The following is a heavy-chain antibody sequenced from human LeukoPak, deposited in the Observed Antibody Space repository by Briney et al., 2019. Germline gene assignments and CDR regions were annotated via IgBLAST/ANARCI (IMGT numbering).Heavy chain of an antibody. D-gene: IGHD6-19*01. Sequence: SETLSLTCAVYGGSFSGYYWSWIRQPPGKGLEWIGEINHNGSTNYNPSLKSRVTISVDTSKNQFSLKLSSVTAADTAVYYCARGRGSGWAKSGYFDYWGQGTLVTVSS. CDR1: GGSFSGYY. CDR2: INHNGST. J-gene: IGHJ4*02. V-gene: IGHV4-34*01. CDR3: ARGRGSGWAKSGYFDY.